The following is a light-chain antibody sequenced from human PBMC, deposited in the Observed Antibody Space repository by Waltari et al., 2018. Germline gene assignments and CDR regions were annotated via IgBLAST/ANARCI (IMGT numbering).Light chain of an antibody. CDR2: AAS. V-gene: IGKV1-6*01. CDR1: QDIRND. J-gene: IGKJ1*01. CDR3: LQDYGYPRT. Sequence: AIQMTQSPSSLSASVGDRVTNPCRASQDIRNDLGWYQQKPGKAPKFLIYAASSLQSGVPSRFSGSGSGTDFTLTISSLQPEDFATYYCLQDYGYPRTFGQGTKVEVK.